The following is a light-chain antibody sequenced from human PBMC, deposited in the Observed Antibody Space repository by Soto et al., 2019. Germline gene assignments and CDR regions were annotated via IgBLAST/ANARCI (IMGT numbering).Light chain of an antibody. V-gene: IGLV2-14*03. CDR2: DVS. CDR3: SSYSSSSTVV. J-gene: IGLJ2*01. CDR1: SSDVGDYDY. Sequence: QSALTQPASVSGSPGQSITISCTGTSSDVGDYDYVSWYQQHPGKAPKLVICDVSNRPSGVSNRFSGSKSGNTASLTISGLQAEDEADYYCSSYSSSSTVVFGEGTKVTVL.